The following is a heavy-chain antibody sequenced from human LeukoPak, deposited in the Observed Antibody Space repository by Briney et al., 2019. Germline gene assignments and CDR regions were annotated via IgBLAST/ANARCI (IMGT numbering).Heavy chain of an antibody. J-gene: IGHJ4*02. Sequence: GGSLRLTCAASGFTFSTYAMSWVRQAPGKGLEWVSAISGSGGSTYYADSVKGRFTISRDNSKNTLYLQMNSLRAEDTSIYFCAKALEQETVIALDSWGQGALVTVSS. CDR2: ISGSGGST. CDR1: GFTFSTYA. D-gene: IGHD6-13*01. CDR3: AKALEQETVIALDS. V-gene: IGHV3-23*01.